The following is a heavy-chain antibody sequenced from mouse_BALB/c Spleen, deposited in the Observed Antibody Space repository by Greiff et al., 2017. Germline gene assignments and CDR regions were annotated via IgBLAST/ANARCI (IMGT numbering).Heavy chain of an antibody. Sequence: EVNVVESGGGLVQPGGSRKLSCAASGFTFSSFGMHWVRQAPEKGLEWVAYISSGSSTIYYADTVKGRFTISRDNPKNTLFLQMTSLRSEDTAMYYCARSRDSYAMDYWGQGTSVTVSS. CDR2: ISSGSSTI. J-gene: IGHJ4*01. CDR3: ARSRDSYAMDY. CDR1: GFTFSSFG. V-gene: IGHV5-17*02.